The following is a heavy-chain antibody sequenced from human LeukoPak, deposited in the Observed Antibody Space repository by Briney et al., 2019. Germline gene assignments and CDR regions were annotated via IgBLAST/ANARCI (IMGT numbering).Heavy chain of an antibody. J-gene: IGHJ4*02. D-gene: IGHD1-26*01. Sequence: GGSLRLSCAAAGITFNKYAMSWVRQAPGKGLEWVSGISSGGGSTYYADPVKGRFIISRDNSGNTLSLQMNSLRAEDTAVYYCARVAWELLLFDYWGQGTLVTVSS. CDR3: ARVAWELLLFDY. V-gene: IGHV3-23*01. CDR1: GITFNKYA. CDR2: ISSGGGST.